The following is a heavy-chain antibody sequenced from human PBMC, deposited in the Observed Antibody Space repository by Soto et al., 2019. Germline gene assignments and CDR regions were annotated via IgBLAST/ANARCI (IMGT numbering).Heavy chain of an antibody. CDR2: IHSSGNF. Sequence: QVQLQESGPGLVKPSETLSLTCTVSGASISNAYWSWIRQAAGKRLEWIGRIHSSGNFNYNPSLKSRVSISRDTSKNQISLKLSSVTAADTAVYYCARDNIVSKGYGMDVWGQGTTVTVSS. CDR1: GASISNAY. CDR3: ARDNIVSKGYGMDV. V-gene: IGHV4-4*07. J-gene: IGHJ6*02. D-gene: IGHD5-12*01.